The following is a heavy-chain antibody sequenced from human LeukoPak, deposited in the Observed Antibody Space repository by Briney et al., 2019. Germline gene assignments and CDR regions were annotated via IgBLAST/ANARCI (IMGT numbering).Heavy chain of an antibody. CDR2: INPNSGGT. V-gene: IGHV1-2*04. J-gene: IGHJ5*02. CDR1: GYTFTGYY. Sequence: ASVKVSCKASGYTFTGYYMHWVRQAPGQGLEWMGWINPNSGGTNHAQKFQGWVTMTRDTSISTAYMELSRLRSDDTAVYYCARGAYDFWSGYYNWFDPWGQGTLVTVSS. D-gene: IGHD3-3*01. CDR3: ARGAYDFWSGYYNWFDP.